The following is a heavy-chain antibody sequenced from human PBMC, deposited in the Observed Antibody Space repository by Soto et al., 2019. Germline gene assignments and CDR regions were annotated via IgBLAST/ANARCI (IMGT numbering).Heavy chain of an antibody. CDR3: AKHLGLRGVIPCYYYGMDV. CDR2: ISYDGSNK. V-gene: IGHV3-30*18. J-gene: IGHJ6*02. Sequence: QVQLVESGGGVVQPGRSLRLSCAASGFTFSSYGMHWVRQAPGKGLEWVAVISYDGSNKYYADSVKGRFTISRDNSKNPMYLQMNSMRAEDTDVDYCAKHLGLRGVIPCYYYGMDVWGQGTTVTVSS. CDR1: GFTFSSYG. D-gene: IGHD3-10*01.